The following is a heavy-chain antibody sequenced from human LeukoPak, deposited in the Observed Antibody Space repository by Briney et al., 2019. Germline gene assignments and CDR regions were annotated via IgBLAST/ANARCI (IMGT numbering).Heavy chain of an antibody. Sequence: GESLKISCKGSGYSFTSYWIGWVRQMPGKGLEWMGIIYPGDSDTRYSPSFQGQVTISADKSISTAYLQWSGLKASDTAMYYCARPAGVMVRGVESPSDYYYYMDVWGKGTTVTVSS. J-gene: IGHJ6*03. CDR3: ARPAGVMVRGVESPSDYYYYMDV. CDR2: IYPGDSDT. CDR1: GYSFTSYW. V-gene: IGHV5-51*01. D-gene: IGHD3-10*01.